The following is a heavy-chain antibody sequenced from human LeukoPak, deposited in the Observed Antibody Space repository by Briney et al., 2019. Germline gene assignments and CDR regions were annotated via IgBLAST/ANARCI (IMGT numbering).Heavy chain of an antibody. Sequence: GGSLRLSCAASGITVSSRYISWVRQAPGKGLEWVSVIYSGGSTHYADSVQGRFTISRDNSKNTLYLQMQSLRAEDTAVYFCATDQVATVGPFGAWGQGTLVTVSS. CDR3: ATDQVATVGPFGA. CDR1: GITVSSRY. D-gene: IGHD3-16*01. V-gene: IGHV3-66*01. CDR2: IYSGGST. J-gene: IGHJ5*02.